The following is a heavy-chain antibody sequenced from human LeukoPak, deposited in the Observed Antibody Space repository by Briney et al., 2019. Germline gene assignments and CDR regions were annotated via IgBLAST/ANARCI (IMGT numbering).Heavy chain of an antibody. J-gene: IGHJ6*03. V-gene: IGHV3-48*04. Sequence: GGSLRLSCAASGFTFSSYSMNWVRQAPGKGLEWVSYISSSSSTIYYADSVKGRFTISRDNAKNSLYLQMNSLRAEDTAVYYCAREYKAYMDVWGEGTTVTISS. CDR1: GFTFSSYS. D-gene: IGHD1-14*01. CDR3: AREYKAYMDV. CDR2: ISSSSSTI.